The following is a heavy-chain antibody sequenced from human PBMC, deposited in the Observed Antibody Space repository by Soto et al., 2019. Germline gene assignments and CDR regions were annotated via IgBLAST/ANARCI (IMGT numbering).Heavy chain of an antibody. J-gene: IGHJ6*02. V-gene: IGHV3-64*01. D-gene: IGHD2-21*02. CDR2: ISSNGGST. CDR3: ARSYCGGDCWLNGMDV. CDR1: GFTFSSYA. Sequence: PGGSLRLSCAASGFTFSSYAMHWVRQAPGKGLEYVSAISSNGGSTYYANSVKGRFTISRDNSKNTLYLQMGSLRAEDMAVYYCARSYCGGDCWLNGMDVWGQGTTVTVSS.